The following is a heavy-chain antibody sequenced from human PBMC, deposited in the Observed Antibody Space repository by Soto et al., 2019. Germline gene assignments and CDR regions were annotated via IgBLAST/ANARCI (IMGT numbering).Heavy chain of an antibody. CDR2: IYYSGST. V-gene: IGHV4-59*01. CDR1: GGSISSYY. Sequence: PSETLSLTCTVSGGSISSYYWSWIRQPPGKGLEWIGYIYYSGSTNYNPSLKSRVTISVDTSKNQFSLKLSSVTAADTAVYYCGSGSGGSYAYHALDVWGQGTTVTVSSGKPLGWGVPETLLCSVWIHLQYLWHALGPPGSSPNDAFDIWGQGTMVTVSS. D-gene: IGHD3-10*01. CDR3: GSGSGGSYAYHALDVWGQGTTVTVSSGKPLGWGVPETLLCSVWIHLQYLWHALGPPGSSPNDAFDI. J-gene: IGHJ3*02.